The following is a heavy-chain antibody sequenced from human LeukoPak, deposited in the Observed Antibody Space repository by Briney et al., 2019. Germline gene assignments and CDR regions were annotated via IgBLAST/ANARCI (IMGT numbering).Heavy chain of an antibody. CDR3: ARTGNRGPYFEL. V-gene: IGHV3-66*02. J-gene: IGHJ1*01. CDR1: GFIASKHY. D-gene: IGHD3-10*01. Sequence: GGSLRLSCAASGFIASKHYMSWVRQAPGKGLEWVSVVFAGGSIYYIDSVKGRFTISRDNPNNTVYLQMNSLTPDDTAVYYCARTGNRGPYFELWGQGILVTVSS. CDR2: VFAGGSI.